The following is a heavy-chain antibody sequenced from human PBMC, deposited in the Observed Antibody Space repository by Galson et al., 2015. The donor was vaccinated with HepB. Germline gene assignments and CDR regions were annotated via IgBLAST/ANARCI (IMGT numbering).Heavy chain of an antibody. CDR3: ARAGAGTYYLTGDY. CDR2: ILYDGSNK. CDR1: GFTFSNYD. D-gene: IGHD1-26*01. Sequence: SLRLSCAASGFTFSNYDMHWVRQAPGKGLEWVAVILYDGSNKYHADSVKGRFTISRDTSKNTLYLQMDSLRPEDTAIYYCARAGAGTYYLTGDYWGQGTLVTVSS. J-gene: IGHJ4*02. V-gene: IGHV3-30-3*01.